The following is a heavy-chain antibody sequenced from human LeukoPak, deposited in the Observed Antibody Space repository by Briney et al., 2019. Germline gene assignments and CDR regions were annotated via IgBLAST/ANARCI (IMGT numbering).Heavy chain of an antibody. J-gene: IGHJ4*02. CDR3: ARVWIRCLDY. V-gene: IGHV3-11*01. CDR1: GFTVSSNY. Sequence: GGSLRLSCAASGFTVSSNYMSWIRQAPGKGLEWVSYISSSGSTIYYADSVKGRFTISRDNAKNSLYLQMNSLRAEDTAVYYCARVWIRCLDYWGQGTLVTVSS. D-gene: IGHD4-17*01. CDR2: ISSSGSTI.